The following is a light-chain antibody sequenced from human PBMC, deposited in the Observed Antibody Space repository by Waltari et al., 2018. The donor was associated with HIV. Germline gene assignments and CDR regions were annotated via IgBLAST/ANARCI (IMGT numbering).Light chain of an antibody. CDR2: WAS. J-gene: IGKJ4*01. Sequence: DIVMTQSPDSLTVSLGERATINCTSSRTVFYSSGNQNYLAWYLQRPGQAPKVLIFWASTRAFGVSDRFRGSGSGTHFSLTLSSLQADEVGIYYCQQYYTVPPTFGGGTKVEI. CDR3: QQYYTVPPT. V-gene: IGKV4-1*01. CDR1: RTVFYSSGNQNY.